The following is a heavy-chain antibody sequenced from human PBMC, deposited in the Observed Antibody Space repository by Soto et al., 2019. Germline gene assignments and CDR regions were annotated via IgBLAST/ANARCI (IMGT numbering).Heavy chain of an antibody. Sequence: SETLSLTCTFSGGSIGSSSYYLGWIRQPPGKGLEWIGSIYDRGSTYSNPSLKSRLTTSLDTSKNQFSLKLTSVTAADTAVYYCARHGYTSGRTYFDYWGQGTLVTVSS. D-gene: IGHD6-19*01. CDR3: ARHGYTSGRTYFDY. CDR1: GGSIGSSSYY. J-gene: IGHJ4*02. V-gene: IGHV4-39*01. CDR2: IYDRGST.